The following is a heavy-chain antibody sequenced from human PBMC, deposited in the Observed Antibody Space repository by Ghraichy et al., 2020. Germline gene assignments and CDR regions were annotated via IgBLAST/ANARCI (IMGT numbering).Heavy chain of an antibody. CDR1: GFTFSSYA. CDR2: ISGSGGST. D-gene: IGHD3-22*01. Sequence: ESLNISCAASGFTFSSYAMSWVRQAPGKGLEWVSAISGSGGSTYYADSVKGRFTISRDNSKNTLYLQMNSLRAEDTAVYYCAKDSPYYYDSSGYYADWGQGTLVTVSS. J-gene: IGHJ4*02. V-gene: IGHV3-23*01. CDR3: AKDSPYYYDSSGYYAD.